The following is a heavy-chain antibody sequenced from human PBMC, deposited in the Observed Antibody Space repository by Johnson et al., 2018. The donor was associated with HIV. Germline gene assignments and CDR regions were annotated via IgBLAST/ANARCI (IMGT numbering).Heavy chain of an antibody. V-gene: IGHV3-33*06. J-gene: IGHJ3*02. Sequence: QVQLVESGGGVVQPGRSLRLSCAASGFTFSTYGMHWVRQAPGKGLEWVAVTWYDGSNQYYADSVKGRFTISRDNSKNTLFLQMNSLRAEDTAVYYCAKEPLVRGVNALDIWGQGTMVTVSS. CDR1: GFTFSTYG. CDR2: TWYDGSNQ. CDR3: AKEPLVRGVNALDI. D-gene: IGHD3-10*01.